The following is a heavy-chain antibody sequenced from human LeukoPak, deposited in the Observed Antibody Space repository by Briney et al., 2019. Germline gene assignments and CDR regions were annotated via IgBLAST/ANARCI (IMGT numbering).Heavy chain of an antibody. CDR3: ARSRQEYYYGMDV. V-gene: IGHV4-59*01. Sequence: SESLSLTRTVSGDSISGYYCSWIRQPPGKGLEWIGYNYYSGKTDYKPSLKSIVTISEDTYKNQFSLKLNSVTDVDTAMYYCARSRQEYYYGMDVWGQGTTVTVSS. CDR1: GDSISGYY. CDR2: NYYSGKT. J-gene: IGHJ6*02.